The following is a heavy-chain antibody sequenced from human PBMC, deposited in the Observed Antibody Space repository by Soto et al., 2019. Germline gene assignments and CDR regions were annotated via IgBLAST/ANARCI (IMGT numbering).Heavy chain of an antibody. CDR2: ISVSDAFI. CDR1: GFNVGAFA. D-gene: IGHD1-20*01. V-gene: IGHV3-23*01. J-gene: IGHJ4*02. CDR3: TSETVAGITGLDY. Sequence: EVQLLESGGDLVQPGGSLRLSCAASGFNVGAFAVNWVRQAPGKGLEWVSGISVSDAFIYYADSVRGRFSISSDASETILYLHMNSLRVDDTALYYCTSETVAGITGLDYWGPGTLVTVSS.